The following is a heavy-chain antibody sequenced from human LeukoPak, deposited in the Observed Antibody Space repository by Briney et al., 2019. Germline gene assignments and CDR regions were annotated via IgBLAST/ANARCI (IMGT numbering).Heavy chain of an antibody. D-gene: IGHD3-16*01. Sequence: GGSLRLSCAASGFTFSSYGMHWVRQAPGKGLEWVAVISYDGSNKYYADSVKGRFTISRDNSKNTLYLQMNSPRAEDTAVYYCAKANGGGHYYYYGMDVWGQGTTVTVSS. CDR2: ISYDGSNK. V-gene: IGHV3-30*18. CDR1: GFTFSSYG. J-gene: IGHJ6*02. CDR3: AKANGGGHYYYYGMDV.